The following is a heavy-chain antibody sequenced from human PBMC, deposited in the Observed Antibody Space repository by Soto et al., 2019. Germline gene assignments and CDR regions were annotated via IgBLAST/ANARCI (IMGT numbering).Heavy chain of an antibody. CDR1: GYTFTSYG. D-gene: IGHD1-26*01. Sequence: ASVKVSCKASGYTFTSYGISWVRQAPGQGLEWMGWISVYNGNTNYPQKLQGRVTMTTDTSTGTAYMELRSLQSDDTAVYYCAKTGLVQEYYFDYWGQGTPVTVSS. CDR2: ISVYNGNT. J-gene: IGHJ4*02. V-gene: IGHV1-18*01. CDR3: AKTGLVQEYYFDY.